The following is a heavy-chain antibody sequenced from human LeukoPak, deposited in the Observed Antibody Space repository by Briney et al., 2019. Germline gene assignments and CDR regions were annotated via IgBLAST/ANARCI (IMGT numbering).Heavy chain of an antibody. CDR3: TRVTYGPHAFDI. CDR1: GCTFTSYD. V-gene: IGHV1-8*01. CDR2: MNPNSGNT. J-gene: IGHJ3*02. Sequence: ASVKVSCKASGCTFTSYDIHWVRQATGQGLEWMGWMNPNSGNTGYAQKFQSRVTMTRNTSISTAYMELSSLRSEDTAVYYCTRVTYGPHAFDIWGQGTMVSVS. D-gene: IGHD3-16*01.